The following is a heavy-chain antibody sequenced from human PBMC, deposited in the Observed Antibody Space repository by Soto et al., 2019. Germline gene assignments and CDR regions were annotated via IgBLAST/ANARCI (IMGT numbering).Heavy chain of an antibody. CDR1: GFTFSSYS. CDR3: ARDRAGAKYGLDV. J-gene: IGHJ6*02. Sequence: EVQLVESGGGLVQPGGSLRLSCAASGFTFSSYSMNWVRQAPGQGLEWVSYISSSSRTKYYVGSVKGRFTISGDNAKHSLYLKMNRLSDEDTAVYYCARDRAGAKYGLDVWGQGTTVTVSS. V-gene: IGHV3-48*02. D-gene: IGHD1-26*01. CDR2: ISSSSRTK.